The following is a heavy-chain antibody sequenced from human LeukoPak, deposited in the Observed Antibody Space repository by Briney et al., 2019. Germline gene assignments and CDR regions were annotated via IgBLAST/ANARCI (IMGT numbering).Heavy chain of an antibody. Sequence: GGSLRLSCSASGFTFSSYAMHWVRQAPGKGLEWVAVIWDSRSYKYYADSMKGRVTISRHNSKNTLYLQMNSLRAEDTAVYYCARAYCSSTSCYAFNYYFYGMDVWGQGTTVTVS. CDR3: ARAYCSSTSCYAFNYYFYGMDV. CDR1: GFTFSSYA. J-gene: IGHJ6*02. V-gene: IGHV3-33*08. CDR2: IWDSRSYK. D-gene: IGHD2-2*01.